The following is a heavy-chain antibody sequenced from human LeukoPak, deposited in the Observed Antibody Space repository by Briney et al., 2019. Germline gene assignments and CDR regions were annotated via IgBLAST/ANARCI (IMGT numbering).Heavy chain of an antibody. CDR1: GFTFSSYD. Sequence: GGSLRLSCAASGFTFSSYDMHWVRQSTGKGLEWVSAIGTAGETYYPGSVKGRFTISRDSSRNTLYLQMDSLRLEDTAVYFCAILPIVEVPSAKQNLDCWGQGSLVTVSS. CDR2: IGTAGET. V-gene: IGHV3-13*01. CDR3: AILPIVEVPSAKQNLDC. J-gene: IGHJ4*02. D-gene: IGHD2-2*01.